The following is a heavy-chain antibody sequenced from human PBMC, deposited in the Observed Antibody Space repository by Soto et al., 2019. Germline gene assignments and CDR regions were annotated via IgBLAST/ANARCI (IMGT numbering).Heavy chain of an antibody. D-gene: IGHD3-22*01. Sequence: VASVKVSCKVSGYTLTELSMHWVRQAPGKGLEWMGGSDPEDGETIYAQKFQGRVTMTEDTSTDTAYTELSSLRSEDTAVYYCATSYDRASHDAFDIWGQGTMVTVSS. J-gene: IGHJ3*02. CDR1: GYTLTELS. CDR2: SDPEDGET. CDR3: ATSYDRASHDAFDI. V-gene: IGHV1-24*01.